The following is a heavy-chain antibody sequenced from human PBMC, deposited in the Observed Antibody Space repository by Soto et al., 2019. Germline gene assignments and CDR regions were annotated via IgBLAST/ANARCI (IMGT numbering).Heavy chain of an antibody. CDR3: ARGTDGYNYPYYFDY. CDR2: IHYNGNT. CDR1: GGSISSGGYS. D-gene: IGHD5-12*01. J-gene: IGHJ4*02. Sequence: ASETLSLTCTVSGGSISSGGYSWSWIRQPPGKGLEWIGNIHYNGNTKYSPSLKSRVTISVDTSKNQFSLKLSSVTAADTAVYYCARGTDGYNYPYYFDYWGQGTLVTVSS. V-gene: IGHV4-61*08.